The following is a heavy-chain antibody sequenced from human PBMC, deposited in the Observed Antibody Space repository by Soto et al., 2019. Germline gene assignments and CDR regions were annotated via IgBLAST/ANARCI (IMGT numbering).Heavy chain of an antibody. Sequence: EVQLVESGGGLVQPGGSLRLSCAASGFTFSSYWMNWVRQAPGKGLVWVSRVSSDGSSTNYADSVEGRFTISRDNAKNMLHLHMDSLRAEDTAVYYRTTNRMVGAVDYWGQGTLVTVSS. V-gene: IGHV3-74*01. CDR3: TTNRMVGAVDY. CDR2: VSSDGSST. D-gene: IGHD1-26*01. CDR1: GFTFSSYW. J-gene: IGHJ4*02.